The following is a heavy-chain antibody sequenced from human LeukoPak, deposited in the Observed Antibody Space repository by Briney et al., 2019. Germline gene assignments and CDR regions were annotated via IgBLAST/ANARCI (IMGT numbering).Heavy chain of an antibody. CDR2: INTDGSST. J-gene: IGHJ6*03. CDR3: ARIGGGSFPHYYYYMDV. V-gene: IGHV3-74*01. D-gene: IGHD2-15*01. Sequence: GGSLRLSCAASGFTFSSYWMHWVRQAPGKGLVWVSRINTDGSSTSYADSVKGRFTISRDNAKNTLYLHMNSLRAEDTAVYYCARIGGGSFPHYYYYMDVWGKGATVTVSS. CDR1: GFTFSSYW.